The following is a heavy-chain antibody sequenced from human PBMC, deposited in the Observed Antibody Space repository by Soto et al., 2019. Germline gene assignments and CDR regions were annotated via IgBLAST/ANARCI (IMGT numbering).Heavy chain of an antibody. CDR1: GGSISSSSYY. D-gene: IGHD3-22*01. J-gene: IGHJ4*02. V-gene: IGHV4-39*07. Sequence: SETLSLTCTVSGGSISSSSYYWGWIRQPPGKGLEWIGSIYYSGSTYYNPSLKSRVTISVDKSKNQFSLKLSSVTAADTAVYYCARSLGYYDSSGHDYWGQGTPVTVSS. CDR2: IYYSGST. CDR3: ARSLGYYDSSGHDY.